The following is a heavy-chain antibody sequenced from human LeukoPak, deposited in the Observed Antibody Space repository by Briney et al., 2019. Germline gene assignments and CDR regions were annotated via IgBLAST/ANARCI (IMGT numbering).Heavy chain of an antibody. D-gene: IGHD3-22*01. Sequence: GGSLRLSCAASGFIFSSYAMHWVRQAPGKGLEYVSAISSNGGSTYYANSVKGRFNISRDNSKNTLYLQMGSLRAEDMAVYYWARDPRIAYYYDSSGYYDYWGQGTLVTVSS. CDR3: ARDPRIAYYYDSSGYYDY. CDR2: ISSNGGST. J-gene: IGHJ4*02. CDR1: GFIFSSYA. V-gene: IGHV3-64*01.